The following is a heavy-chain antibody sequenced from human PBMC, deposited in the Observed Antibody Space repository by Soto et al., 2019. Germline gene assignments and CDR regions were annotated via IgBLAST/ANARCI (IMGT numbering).Heavy chain of an antibody. V-gene: IGHV4-38-2*02. CDR3: ARDRVVVVPAAVDYYYYYGMDV. J-gene: IGHJ6*02. Sequence: SETLSLTCAVSGYSISSGYYWGWIRQPPGKGLEWIGSIYHSGSTYYNPSLKSRVTISVDTSKNQFSLKLSSVTAADTAVYYCARDRVVVVPAAVDYYYYYGMDVWGQGTTVTVS. D-gene: IGHD2-2*01. CDR1: GYSISSGYY. CDR2: IYHSGST.